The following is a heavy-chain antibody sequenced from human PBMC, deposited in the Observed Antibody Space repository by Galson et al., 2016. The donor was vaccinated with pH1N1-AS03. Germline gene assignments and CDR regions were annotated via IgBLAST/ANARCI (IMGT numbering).Heavy chain of an antibody. CDR2: IYYTRAT. CDR1: GGSVSSGGYY. Sequence: SETLSLTCTVSGGSVSSGGYYWSWLRQPPGERLEWIAYIYYTRATNYNPSLKSRVTISIDTSKNQFSLNLTSVTAADTAVYYCARYFPPEFDPWGPGTLVTVSS. V-gene: IGHV4-61*08. J-gene: IGHJ5*02. D-gene: IGHD2-21*01. CDR3: ARYFPPEFDP.